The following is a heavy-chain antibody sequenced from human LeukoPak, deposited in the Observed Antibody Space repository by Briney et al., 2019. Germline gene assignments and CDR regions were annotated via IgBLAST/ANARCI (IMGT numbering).Heavy chain of an antibody. CDR3: ARGRRWSYYFDY. J-gene: IGHJ4*02. V-gene: IGHV4-34*01. CDR1: GGSFSGYY. D-gene: IGHD1-26*01. CDR2: INHSGST. Sequence: PSETLSLTCAVYGGSFSGYYWSWIRQPPGKGLEWTGEINHSGSTNYNPSLKSRVTISVDTSKNQFSLKLSSVTAADTAVYYCARGRRWSYYFDYWGQGTLVTVSS.